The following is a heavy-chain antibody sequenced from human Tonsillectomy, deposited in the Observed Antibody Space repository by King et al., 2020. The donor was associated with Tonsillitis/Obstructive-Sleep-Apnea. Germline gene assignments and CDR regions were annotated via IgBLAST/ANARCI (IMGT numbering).Heavy chain of an antibody. CDR1: GGSVSSGSYY. V-gene: IGHV4-61*01. CDR3: ARERARNHCSGGSCYSRWYFDL. Sequence: QLQESGPGLVKPSETLSLTCTVSGGSVSSGSYYWSWIRQPPGKGLEWIGYIYYSGSTNYNPSLNSRVTISVDTSKNQFSLKLSSVTAADTAVYYCARERARNHCSGGSCYSRWYFDLWGRGTLVTVSS. CDR2: IYYSGST. J-gene: IGHJ2*01. D-gene: IGHD2-15*01.